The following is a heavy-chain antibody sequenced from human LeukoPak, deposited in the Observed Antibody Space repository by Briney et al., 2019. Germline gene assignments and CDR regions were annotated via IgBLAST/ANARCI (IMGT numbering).Heavy chain of an antibody. CDR2: ISSSGSTI. CDR3: ARDRYDSSGGAFDI. V-gene: IGHV3-48*03. CDR1: GFTFSSYE. Sequence: PGGSLKLSCAASGFTFSSYEMNWVRQAPGKGLEWVSYISSSGSTIYYADSVKGRFTISRDNAKNSLYLQMNSLRAEDTAVYYCARDRYDSSGGAFDIWGQGTMVTVSS. J-gene: IGHJ3*02. D-gene: IGHD3-22*01.